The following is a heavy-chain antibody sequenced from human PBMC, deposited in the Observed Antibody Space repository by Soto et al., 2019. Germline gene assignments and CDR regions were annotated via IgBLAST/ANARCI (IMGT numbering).Heavy chain of an antibody. CDR1: GYTFTSSY. CDR2: INPSGGST. CDR3: ARDQGIAARRFDY. V-gene: IGHV1-46*01. Sequence: ASVKVSCKASGYTFTSSYMHWVRQAPGQGLEWMGMINPSGGSTTYAQKFQGRVTMTRDTSTSTVYMELSSLRSEDTAVFYCARDQGIAARRFDYWGQGTMVTVYS. J-gene: IGHJ4*02. D-gene: IGHD6-6*01.